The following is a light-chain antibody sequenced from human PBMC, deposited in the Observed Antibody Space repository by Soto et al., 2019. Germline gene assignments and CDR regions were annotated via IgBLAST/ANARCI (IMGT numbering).Light chain of an antibody. V-gene: IGKV1-39*01. CDR1: QTIMTY. J-gene: IGKJ1*01. CDR3: QQSYNSPQT. Sequence: DIQMTQTPSSLSASVGDRVTITCRASQTIMTYLNWYQLKPGKPPRLLIYAASSLQSGVPSRFSGSGSGTDFTLTISSLQPEDFATYSCQQSYNSPQTFGQGTKVDI. CDR2: AAS.